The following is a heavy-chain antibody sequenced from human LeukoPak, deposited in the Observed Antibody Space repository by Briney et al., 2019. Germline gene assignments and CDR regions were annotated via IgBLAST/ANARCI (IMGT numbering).Heavy chain of an antibody. Sequence: SETLSLTCTVSGYSISSGYYWGWIRQPPGKVLEWIGSIYHSGRTFYNPSLKSRVTISVDTSKNQFSLKLSSVTAADTAVYYCARMLSPVVVTAIAFDYWGQGTLVTVSS. D-gene: IGHD2-21*02. J-gene: IGHJ4*02. CDR2: IYHSGRT. CDR1: GYSISSGYY. V-gene: IGHV4-38-2*02. CDR3: ARMLSPVVVTAIAFDY.